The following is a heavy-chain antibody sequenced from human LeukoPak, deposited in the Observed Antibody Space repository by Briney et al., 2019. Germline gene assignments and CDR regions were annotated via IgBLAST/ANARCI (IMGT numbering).Heavy chain of an antibody. V-gene: IGHV4-59*01. CDR3: AREGEGSSSWATFDY. D-gene: IGHD6-13*01. Sequence: PSETLSLTCTVSGGSISSYYWSWIRQPPGKGLEWTGYIYYSGSTNYNPSLKSRVTISVDTSKNQFSLKLSSVTAADTAVYYCAREGEGSSSWATFDYWGQGTLVTVSS. J-gene: IGHJ4*02. CDR1: GGSISSYY. CDR2: IYYSGST.